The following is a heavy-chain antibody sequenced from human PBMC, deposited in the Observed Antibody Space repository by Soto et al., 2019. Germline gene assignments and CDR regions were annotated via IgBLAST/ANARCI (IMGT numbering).Heavy chain of an antibody. CDR3: APRVSCSGGSCQYDAFAI. V-gene: IGHV3-23*01. CDR2: VTADGGT. D-gene: IGHD2-15*01. J-gene: IGHJ3*02. CDR1: GFTVSSHA. Sequence: EVQVLESGGGLVQPGGSLRLSCEGSGFTVSSHAMTWIRQAPGKGPEWVSTVTADGGTYYADSVKGRFAMSRDTSEITLYLQMNSMGAEDSAAYYCAPRVSCSGGSCQYDAFAIRGQGTMVTVSS.